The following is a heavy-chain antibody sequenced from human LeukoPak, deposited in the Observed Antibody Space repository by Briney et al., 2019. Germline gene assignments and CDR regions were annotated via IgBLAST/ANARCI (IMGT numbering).Heavy chain of an antibody. CDR1: GYTFTSYD. J-gene: IGHJ6*02. D-gene: IGHD1-26*01. CDR2: MNPNSGNT. Sequence: ASVKVSCTASGYTFTSYDINWVRQATGQGLEWMGWMNPNSGNTGYAQKFQGRVTMTRNTSISTAYMELSSLRSEDTAVYYCARGGGGSYLLYYGLDVWGQGTTVTVSS. CDR3: ARGGGGSYLLYYGLDV. V-gene: IGHV1-8*01.